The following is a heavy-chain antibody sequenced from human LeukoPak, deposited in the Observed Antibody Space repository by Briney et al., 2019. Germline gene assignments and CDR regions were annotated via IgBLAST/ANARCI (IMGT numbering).Heavy chain of an antibody. CDR2: ISYDGSNK. D-gene: IGHD1-26*01. V-gene: IGHV3-30-3*01. CDR3: ARGIVGALGI. J-gene: IGHJ3*02. Sequence: GRSLRLSCAASGFTFSSYAMHWVRQAPSKGLEWVAVISYDGSNKYYADSVKGRFTISRDNSKNTLYLQMNSLRAEDTAVYYCARGIVGALGIWGQGTMVTVSS. CDR1: GFTFSSYA.